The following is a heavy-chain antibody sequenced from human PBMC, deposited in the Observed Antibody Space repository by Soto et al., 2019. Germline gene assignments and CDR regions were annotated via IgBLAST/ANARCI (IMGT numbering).Heavy chain of an antibody. Sequence: SETLSLTCTVSGGSISSGGYYWSWIRQHPGKGLEWIGYIYYSGSTYYNPSLKSRVTISVDTSKNQFSLKLSSVTAADTAVYYCARVVTFSYYFDYWGQGXLVTVSS. CDR3: ARVVTFSYYFDY. V-gene: IGHV4-31*03. CDR1: GGSISSGGYY. D-gene: IGHD5-18*01. J-gene: IGHJ4*02. CDR2: IYYSGST.